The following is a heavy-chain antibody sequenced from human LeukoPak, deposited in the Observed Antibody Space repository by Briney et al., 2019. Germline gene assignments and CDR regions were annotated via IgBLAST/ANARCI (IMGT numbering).Heavy chain of an antibody. CDR2: ISPHNGNA. CDR1: GYTFTNYG. CDR3: ARDLHSTSRGWFDP. Sequence: ASVKVSCKTSGYTFTNYGISWVRQAPGQGLEWMGWISPHNGNANYAQKLQGRVTMTTDTFTTTAYMELRSLRSDDTAVYYCARDLHSTSRGWFDPWGQGTMVTVSS. J-gene: IGHJ3*01. V-gene: IGHV1-18*01. D-gene: IGHD3-10*01.